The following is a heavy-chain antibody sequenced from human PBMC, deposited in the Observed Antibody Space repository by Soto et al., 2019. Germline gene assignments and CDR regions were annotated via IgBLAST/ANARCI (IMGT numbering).Heavy chain of an antibody. Sequence: QVQLQESGPGLVKPSQTLSLTCTVSGGSINSDDYYWSWIRQHPGKGLEWIGYIHYSGSTYYNPSLKSRVSTSLDTSKKQFSLELTSVTAADTAVYYCARENLLYCGSGRYSSPFDYWGQGAPVTVSS. J-gene: IGHJ4*02. D-gene: IGHD2-21*02. V-gene: IGHV4-31*03. CDR2: IHYSGST. CDR3: ARENLLYCGSGRYSSPFDY. CDR1: GGSINSDDYY.